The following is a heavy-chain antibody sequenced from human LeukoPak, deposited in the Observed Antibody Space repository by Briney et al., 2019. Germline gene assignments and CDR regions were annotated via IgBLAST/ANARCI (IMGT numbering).Heavy chain of an antibody. V-gene: IGHV3-7*01. CDR2: IKQDGSEK. Sequence: PGGSLRLSCAASGFTFSSYWMSWVRQAPGKGLEWVANIKQDGSEKYYVDSVKGRFTISRDNAKNSLYLQMNSLRAEDTAVYYCARDPAIDSSGYYNGYWGQGTLVTVSS. J-gene: IGHJ4*02. D-gene: IGHD3-22*01. CDR1: GFTFSSYW. CDR3: ARDPAIDSSGYYNGY.